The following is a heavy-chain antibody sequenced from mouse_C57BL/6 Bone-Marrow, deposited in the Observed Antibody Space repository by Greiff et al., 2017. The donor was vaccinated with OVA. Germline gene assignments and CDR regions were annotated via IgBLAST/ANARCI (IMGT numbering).Heavy chain of an antibody. CDR1: GYTFTNYW. V-gene: IGHV1-63*01. J-gene: IGHJ2*01. CDR2: IYPGGGYT. Sequence: QVQLQQSGAELVRPGTSVKMSCKASGYTFTNYWIGWAKQRPGHGLEWIGDIYPGGGYTNYNEKFKGKATLTADKSSSTAYMQFSSLTSEDSAIYYCARSGYGSSPKDYYFDYWGQGTTLTVSS. D-gene: IGHD1-1*01. CDR3: ARSGYGSSPKDYYFDY.